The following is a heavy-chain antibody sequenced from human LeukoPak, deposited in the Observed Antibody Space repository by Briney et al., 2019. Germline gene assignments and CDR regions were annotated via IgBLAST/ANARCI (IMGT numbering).Heavy chain of an antibody. CDR1: GLTFTSHG. CDR2: VRNDGSDT. Sequence: GSLRLSCTTSGLTFTSHGFHWLRQVVGKRLEWVAFVRNDGSDTYHANSVKGRFSISRDDSKNTLYLQMNSLRPEDTAIYYCARDRGKDYFDSWGQGTQVTVSS. J-gene: IGHJ4*02. D-gene: IGHD4-23*01. V-gene: IGHV3-30*02. CDR3: ARDRGKDYFDS.